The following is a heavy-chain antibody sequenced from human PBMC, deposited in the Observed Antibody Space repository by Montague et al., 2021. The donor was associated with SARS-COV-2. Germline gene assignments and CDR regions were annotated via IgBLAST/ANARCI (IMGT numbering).Heavy chain of an antibody. CDR3: ARGLGRPGTIFGGALY. CDR1: GGSFSGYY. Sequence: SETLSLTCGVYGGSFSGYYWSWIRQPPGKGLQWIGGINHSGSTNYNSSLNSRGTISLDTSKNQFSLKLTSVSAADTAVYYCARGLGRPGTIFGGALYWGQGILVTVSS. D-gene: IGHD3-3*01. J-gene: IGHJ4*02. V-gene: IGHV4-34*01. CDR2: INHSGST.